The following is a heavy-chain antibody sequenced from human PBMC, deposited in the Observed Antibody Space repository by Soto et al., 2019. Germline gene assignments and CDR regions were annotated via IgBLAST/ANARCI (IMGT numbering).Heavy chain of an antibody. D-gene: IGHD1-26*01. V-gene: IGHV1-46*01. CDR2: INPSGGST. CDR3: AIRIVGATVVDY. J-gene: IGHJ4*02. CDR1: GYTFTSYY. Sequence: ASVKVSCKASGYTFTSYYMHWVRQAPGQGLEWMGIINPSGGSTSYAQKFQGRVTMTRDTSTSTVYMELSSLRSEDTAVYYCAIRIVGATVVDYWGQGTLVTVSS.